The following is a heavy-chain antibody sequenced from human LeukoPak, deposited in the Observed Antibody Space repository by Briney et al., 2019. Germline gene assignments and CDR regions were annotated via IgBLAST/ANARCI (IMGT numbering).Heavy chain of an antibody. CDR2: IYTSGST. V-gene: IGHV4-4*07. CDR1: GGSISSYY. Sequence: SETLSLTCTVSGGSISSYYWSWIRQPAGKGLEWIGRIYTSGSTTYNPSLKSRVTISVDTSKNQFSLKLRSVTAADTAVNYCARLYGNYQNYFDYWGQGTLVTVSS. J-gene: IGHJ4*02. D-gene: IGHD1-7*01. CDR3: ARLYGNYQNYFDY.